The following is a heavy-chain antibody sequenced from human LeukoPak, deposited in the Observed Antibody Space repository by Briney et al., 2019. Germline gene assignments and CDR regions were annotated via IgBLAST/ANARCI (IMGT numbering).Heavy chain of an antibody. Sequence: SETLSLTCTVSGGSISSGGYYWSWIRQPPGKGLEWIGEINHSGSTNYNPSLKSRVTISVDTSKDQFSLKLSSVTAADTAVYYCARRRVSNWFDPWGQGTLVTVSS. CDR2: INHSGST. D-gene: IGHD6-13*01. CDR3: ARRRVSNWFDP. CDR1: GGSISSGGYY. V-gene: IGHV4-39*07. J-gene: IGHJ5*02.